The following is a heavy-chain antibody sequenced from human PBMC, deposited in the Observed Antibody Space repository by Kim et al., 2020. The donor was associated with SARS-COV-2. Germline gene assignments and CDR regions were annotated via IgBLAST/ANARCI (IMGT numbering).Heavy chain of an antibody. Sequence: SETLSLTCTVSGGSISSGGYYWSWIRQHPGKGLEWIGYIYYSGSTYYTPSLKSRVTISVDTSKNQFSLKLSSVTAADTAEYYSARSDIAAAGGHNWFDPWGQGTLVTVCS. CDR3: ARSDIAAAGGHNWFDP. CDR2: IYYSGST. D-gene: IGHD6-13*01. V-gene: IGHV4-31*03. CDR1: GGSISSGGYY. J-gene: IGHJ5*02.